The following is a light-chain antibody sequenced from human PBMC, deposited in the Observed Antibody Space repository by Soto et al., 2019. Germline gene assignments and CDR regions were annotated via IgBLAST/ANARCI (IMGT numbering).Light chain of an antibody. Sequence: QAVVTQEPSLTVSPGGTVSLTCGSSTGADTSTHYPYWFQQKPGQAPRTLIYDTSNRHSWTPARFSGSLLGGKAALTLSGAQPEDEADYYCLMSSSGARVFGGGTKLTVL. CDR3: LMSSSGARV. CDR2: DTS. CDR1: TGADTSTHY. J-gene: IGLJ3*02. V-gene: IGLV7-46*01.